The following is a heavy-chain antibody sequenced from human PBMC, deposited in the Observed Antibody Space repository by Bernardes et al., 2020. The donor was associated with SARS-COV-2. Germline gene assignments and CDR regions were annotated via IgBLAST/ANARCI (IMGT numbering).Heavy chain of an antibody. J-gene: IGHJ6*03. CDR2: IYSSGGT. CDR3: VGLRDFVSSYYYYMDV. CDR1: GFNIINNY. Sequence: GGSLRLSCSPSGFNIINNYMSWVRQAPGQGLERVSLIYSSGGTYYADSVKGRFIISRDNSKNTLYLQMNGLRVEDTAVYYCVGLRDFVSSYYYYMDVWGKGTMVTVAS. D-gene: IGHD2-15*01. V-gene: IGHV3-53*01.